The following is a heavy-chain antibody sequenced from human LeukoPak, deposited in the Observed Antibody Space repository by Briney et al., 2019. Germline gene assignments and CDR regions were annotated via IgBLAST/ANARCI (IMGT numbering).Heavy chain of an antibody. J-gene: IGHJ4*02. V-gene: IGHV3-7*01. CDR2: IKQGGSER. CDR1: GFTFSSYW. Sequence: PGGSLRLSCAASGFTFSSYWMSWVRQAPGKGLEWVANIKQGGSEREYGDSVKGRFTISRDNAKNSLYLQMNSVRAEDTYVYYCARGYCSGGHCYAFDYWGQGNLVTVSS. CDR3: ARGYCSGGHCYAFDY. D-gene: IGHD2-15*01.